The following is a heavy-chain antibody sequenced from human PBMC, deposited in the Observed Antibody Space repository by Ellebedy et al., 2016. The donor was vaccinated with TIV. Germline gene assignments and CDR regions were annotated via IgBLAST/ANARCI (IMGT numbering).Heavy chain of an antibody. CDR3: SRRGSYGDYAVQVNSWFDR. CDR2: IYQDGSDQ. J-gene: IGHJ5*02. D-gene: IGHD4-17*01. V-gene: IGHV3-7*01. Sequence: GESLKISCAASGFSFRSYWMSWVRQAPGKGLEWVANIYQDGSDQYYADSVKGRFTISRDNANKSLFLQMNSLKVNETAVYYCSRRGSYGDYAVQVNSWFDRWGRGTLVSVSS. CDR1: GFSFRSYW.